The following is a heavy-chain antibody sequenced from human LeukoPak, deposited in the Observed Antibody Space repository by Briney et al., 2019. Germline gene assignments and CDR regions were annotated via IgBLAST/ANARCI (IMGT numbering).Heavy chain of an antibody. V-gene: IGHV6-1*01. J-gene: IGHJ4*02. CDR2: TYYRSKWYN. CDR1: GDSVSSNSAA. CDR3: AREAEITRFDY. Sequence: SQTLSLTCAISGDSVSSNSAAWNWFRQSPSRGLEWLGRTYYRSKWYNDYEVSVKGRITINPDTSKNQFSLQLNSVTPEDTAVYYCAREAEITRFDYWGQGTLVTVSS. D-gene: IGHD5-24*01.